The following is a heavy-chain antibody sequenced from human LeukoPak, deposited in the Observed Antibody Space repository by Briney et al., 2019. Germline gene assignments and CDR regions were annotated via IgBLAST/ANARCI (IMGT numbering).Heavy chain of an antibody. V-gene: IGHV1-3*04. CDR2: INTGNGNT. CDR3: ARNTYGYKFSMDV. D-gene: IGHD5-24*01. CDR1: GYTFTSYT. J-gene: IGHJ6*03. Sequence: ASVKVSCKASGYTFTSYTMHWVRQAPGQRLEWMGWINTGNGNTKYSQEFQGRVTITRDTSTSTAYMELRSLRFDDTAVYYCARNTYGYKFSMDVWGKGTTVTVSS.